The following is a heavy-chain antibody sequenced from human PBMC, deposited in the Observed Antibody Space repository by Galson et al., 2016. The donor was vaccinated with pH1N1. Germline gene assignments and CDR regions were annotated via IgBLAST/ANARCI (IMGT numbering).Heavy chain of an antibody. D-gene: IGHD4-17*01. J-gene: IGHJ4*02. V-gene: IGHV2-70*01. CDR1: GFSLSISGMC. CDR3: ARNLYGDYSHYFDY. CDR2: IDWDDNK. Sequence: PALVKPTQTLTLTCTFSGFSLSISGMCVSWIHQPPGKALEWLALIDWDDNKYYSTSLKTRLTISKDTSKNQVVLTMTNMDPVDTATYYCARNLYGDYSHYFDYWGQGTLVTVSS.